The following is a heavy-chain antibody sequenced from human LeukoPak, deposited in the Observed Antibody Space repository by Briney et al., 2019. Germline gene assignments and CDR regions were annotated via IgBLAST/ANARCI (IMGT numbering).Heavy chain of an antibody. CDR1: GGSISSSSYY. CDR3: ARHTIVVVPAAYYNWFDP. Sequence: SETLSLTCTVSGGSISSSSYYWGWIRQPPGKGLEWIGSIYYSGSTYYNPSLKSRVTISVDTSKNQFSLKLSSVTAADTAVYYCARHTIVVVPAAYYNWFDPWGQGTLVTVSS. J-gene: IGHJ5*02. D-gene: IGHD2-2*01. CDR2: IYYSGST. V-gene: IGHV4-39*01.